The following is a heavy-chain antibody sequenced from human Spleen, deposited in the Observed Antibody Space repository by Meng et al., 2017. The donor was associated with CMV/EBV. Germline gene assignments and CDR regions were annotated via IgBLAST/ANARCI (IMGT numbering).Heavy chain of an antibody. CDR3: ARGRGDSRRTAAAEY. CDR2: FDHSGNT. CDR1: GGSFSGYY. V-gene: IGHV4-34*01. D-gene: IGHD2-21*02. Sequence: VYGGSFSGYYWTWVRQPPGKGLEWIGEFDHSGNTNYHPSLKSRVTISVDMSNKQFFLKLSSVTAADTAVYYCARGRGDSRRTAAAEYWGQGTLVTVSS. J-gene: IGHJ4*02.